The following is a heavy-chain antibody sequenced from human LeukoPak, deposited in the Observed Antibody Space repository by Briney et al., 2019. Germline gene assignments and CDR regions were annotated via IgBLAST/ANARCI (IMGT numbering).Heavy chain of an antibody. D-gene: IGHD3-22*01. J-gene: IGHJ5*02. CDR3: ARDLHDSSGYYPGSWFDP. CDR2: IYYSGST. CDR1: GGSISSGGYY. Sequence: SQTLSLTCTVSGGSISSGGYYWSWIRQHPGKGREWIGYIYYSGSTYYNPSLKSRVTISVDTSKNQFSLKLSSVTAADTAVYYCARDLHDSSGYYPGSWFDPWGQGTLVTVSS. V-gene: IGHV4-31*03.